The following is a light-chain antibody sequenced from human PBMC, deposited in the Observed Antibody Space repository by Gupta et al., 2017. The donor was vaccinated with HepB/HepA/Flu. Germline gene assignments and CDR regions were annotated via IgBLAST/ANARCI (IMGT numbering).Light chain of an antibody. CDR2: WAS. CDR1: QSVLHSSNSKNY. J-gene: IGKJ1*01. V-gene: IGKV4-1*01. Sequence: DIVMTQSPDSLAVSLGERATINCKSSQSVLHSSNSKNYLAWYQQQPGQPPKLLIYWASTRESGVPDRFNGSGSGTDFTLTISSLQAEDVAVYYCQQYYSMGTFGQGTKVEIK. CDR3: QQYYSMGT.